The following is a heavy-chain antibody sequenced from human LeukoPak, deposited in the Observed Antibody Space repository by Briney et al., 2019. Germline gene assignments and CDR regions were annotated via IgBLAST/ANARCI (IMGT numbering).Heavy chain of an antibody. CDR2: FYSDGTT. Sequence: GGSLRLSCVVSGFIVNNNYINWVRQAPGKGLEWVSVFYSDGTTYHADSVKGRFTISRDNSKNMVFLQMNSLRAEDTAVYYCARGRAAAGAAFDSWGQGTMVTVSS. CDR1: GFIVNNNY. D-gene: IGHD6-13*01. CDR3: ARGRAAAGAAFDS. V-gene: IGHV3-53*01. J-gene: IGHJ3*02.